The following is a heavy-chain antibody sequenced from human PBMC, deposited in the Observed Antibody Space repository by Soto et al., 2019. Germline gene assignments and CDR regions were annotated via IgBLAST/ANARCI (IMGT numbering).Heavy chain of an antibody. V-gene: IGHV4-61*08. J-gene: IGHJ4*02. CDR2: VYYTGIA. D-gene: IGHD5-12*01. CDR1: GVTISSGGYS. CDR3: ARRIVSTETFDY. Sequence: PSETLSLTCTVSGVTISSGGYSWSWIRQPPGKGLEWIGFVYYTGIARYNPSLKSRVAISVDTSENQFSLKLTSVTAADTAIYYCARRIVSTETFDYWGQGTLVTVSS.